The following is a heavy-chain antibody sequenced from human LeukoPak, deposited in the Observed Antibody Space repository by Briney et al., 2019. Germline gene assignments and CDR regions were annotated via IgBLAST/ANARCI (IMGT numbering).Heavy chain of an antibody. J-gene: IGHJ4*02. CDR1: GYTFTGYY. V-gene: IGHV1-2*06. Sequence: GASVKVSCKASGYTFTGYYMHWVRQAPGQGLEWMGRINPNSGGTNYAQKFQGRVTMTRDTSISTAYMELSRLRSDDTAVYYCARVPVNTARYFDYWGQGTLVTVSS. CDR3: ARVPVNTARYFDY. D-gene: IGHD1/OR15-1a*01. CDR2: INPNSGGT.